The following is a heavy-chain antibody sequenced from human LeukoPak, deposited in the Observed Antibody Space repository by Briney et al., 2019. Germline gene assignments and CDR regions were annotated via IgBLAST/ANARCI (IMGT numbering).Heavy chain of an antibody. CDR1: GYTFTNYY. V-gene: IGHV1-46*01. CDR2: INPSGGST. Sequence: ASVKVSCKASGYTFTNYYMHWVRQAPGEGLEWMGIINPSGGSTSYAQKFQGRVTITRDMATSTVYMELSSLSSDDTAVYYSAREGVPNYFDYWGQGTLVTVSS. CDR3: AREGVPNYFDY. J-gene: IGHJ4*02.